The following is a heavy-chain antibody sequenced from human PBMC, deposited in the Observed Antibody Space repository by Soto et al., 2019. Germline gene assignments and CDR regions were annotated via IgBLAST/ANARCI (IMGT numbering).Heavy chain of an antibody. CDR1: GYTFTTYG. CDR3: ARDKGSKAWYYLFDF. Sequence: ASVKVSCKASGYTFTTYGIAWVRQAPGQGLEWLGWISAYNGNTNYAQKFQGRVTMTTETSTNTAYMEVRSLRSDDTAVYYCARDKGSKAWYYLFDFWGQRTLVTVSS. J-gene: IGHJ4*02. V-gene: IGHV1-18*01. CDR2: ISAYNGNT. D-gene: IGHD3-10*01.